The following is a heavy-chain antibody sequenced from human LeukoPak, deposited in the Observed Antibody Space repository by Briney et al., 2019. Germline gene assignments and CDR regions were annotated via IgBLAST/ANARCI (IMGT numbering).Heavy chain of an antibody. J-gene: IGHJ6*02. CDR3: ARDRVMITFGGVIVIPSPYYYYGMDV. V-gene: IGHV3-66*01. CDR1: GFTVSSNY. D-gene: IGHD3-16*02. CDR2: IYSGGST. Sequence: PGGSLRLSCAASGFTVSSNYMNWVRQAPGKGLEWVSVIYSGGSTYYADSVKGRFTISRDTSKNTLYLQMNSLRAEDTAVYYCARDRVMITFGGVIVIPSPYYYYGMDVWGQGTTVTVSS.